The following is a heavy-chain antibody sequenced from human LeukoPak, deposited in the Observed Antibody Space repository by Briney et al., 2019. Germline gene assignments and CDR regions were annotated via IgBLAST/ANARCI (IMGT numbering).Heavy chain of an antibody. V-gene: IGHV4-61*01. CDR1: GGSVSSGSYY. D-gene: IGHD2-8*01. CDR2: IYYSGST. CDR3: ARDKVLDYYYGMDV. J-gene: IGHJ6*02. Sequence: SETLSLTCTVSGGSVSSGSYYWSWFRQPPGKGLEWFGYIYYSGSTNYNPSLKSRVTISVDTSKNQFSLRLSSVTAADTAVYYCARDKVLDYYYGMDVWGQGTTVTVSS.